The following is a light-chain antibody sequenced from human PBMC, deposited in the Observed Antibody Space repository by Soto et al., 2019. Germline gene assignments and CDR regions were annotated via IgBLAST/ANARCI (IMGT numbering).Light chain of an antibody. J-gene: IGKJ1*01. CDR2: GAS. Sequence: DIVMSLSPATLSGSPGEIATLSCRASQSVSSNLAWYQQKPGKAPRLLIYGASSRATGIPDRFSGSGSGTDFTLTISRLEPEDFAVYYCQQYGSSPRTFGQGTKVDIK. CDR3: QQYGSSPRT. CDR1: QSVSSN. V-gene: IGKV3-20*01.